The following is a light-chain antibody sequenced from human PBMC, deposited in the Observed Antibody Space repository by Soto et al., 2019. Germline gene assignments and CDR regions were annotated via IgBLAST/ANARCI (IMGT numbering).Light chain of an antibody. CDR3: SSYTSPGPQVL. CDR2: NVN. J-gene: IGLJ2*01. V-gene: IGLV2-14*03. Sequence: QSALTQPASVSGSPGQSITISCTGTSSDIGGYNYVSWYQRHPGRAPKLIIYNVNDRPPWISDRFSGSKSDNAASLTISGLQTEDEADYLCSSYTSPGPQVLFGGGTKVTVL. CDR1: SSDIGGYNY.